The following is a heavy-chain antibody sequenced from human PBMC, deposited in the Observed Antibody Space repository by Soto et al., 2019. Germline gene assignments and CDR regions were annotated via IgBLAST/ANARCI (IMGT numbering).Heavy chain of an antibody. V-gene: IGHV3-9*01. CDR1: GFTFEDYA. CDR2: ISWNSGTM. Sequence: GWSLRLSCAASGFTFEDYAMNWVRQGPVKGLEWVSRISWNSGTMHYADSVKGRFTISRDNAKNSLYLEMNGLRVEDTALYYCAKDSHRSGLGHWFDPWGQGTLVTVSS. J-gene: IGHJ5*02. CDR3: AKDSHRSGLGHWFDP. D-gene: IGHD3-3*01.